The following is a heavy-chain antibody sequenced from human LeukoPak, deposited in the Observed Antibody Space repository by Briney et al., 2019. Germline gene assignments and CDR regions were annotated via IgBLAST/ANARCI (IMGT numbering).Heavy chain of an antibody. Sequence: KTSETLSLTCSVSGGSIRSDYWSWVRQPPGKGLEWIGYIHYSGITNYNASLKSRVTISVDMSKNQFSLKLTCATAADTAVYYCARLGRKTTVVPPDFDCWGQGTLVIVSS. J-gene: IGHJ4*02. CDR3: ARLGRKTTVVPPDFDC. V-gene: IGHV4-59*01. CDR2: IHYSGIT. CDR1: GGSIRSDY. D-gene: IGHD4-23*01.